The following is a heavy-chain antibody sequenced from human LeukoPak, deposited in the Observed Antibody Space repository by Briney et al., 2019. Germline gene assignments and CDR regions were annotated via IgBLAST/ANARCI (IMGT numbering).Heavy chain of an antibody. CDR3: AKDGLLGCSSTSCYGWFDP. Sequence: GGSLRLSCAASGFTVSSNYMSWVRQAPGKGLEWVSVIYSGGSTYYADSVKGRFTISRDNSKNTLYLQMNSLRAEDTALYYCAKDGLLGCSSTSCYGWFDPWGQGTLVTVSS. V-gene: IGHV3-53*05. J-gene: IGHJ5*02. D-gene: IGHD2-2*01. CDR2: IYSGGST. CDR1: GFTVSSNY.